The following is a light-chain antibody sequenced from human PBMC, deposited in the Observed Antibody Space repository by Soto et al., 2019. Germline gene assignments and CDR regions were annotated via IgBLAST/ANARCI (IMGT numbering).Light chain of an antibody. CDR3: QQYGSSFT. V-gene: IGKV3-20*01. J-gene: IGKJ3*01. CDR2: GAS. CDR1: QSVSRSY. Sequence: EIGLTQSPGTLSLSPGERATLSCRASQSVSRSYLAWYQQKPGQAPRLLIYGASSRATGIPDRFSGSGSGTDFTLTISKLEPDDFAVYYCQQYGSSFTFGPGTKVDIK.